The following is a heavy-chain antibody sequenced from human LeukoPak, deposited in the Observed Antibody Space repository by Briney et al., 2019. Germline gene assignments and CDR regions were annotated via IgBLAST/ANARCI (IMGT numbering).Heavy chain of an antibody. V-gene: IGHV4-59*01. CDR3: ARGRWYFPL. CDR1: GGSISTYY. CDR2: IYSSGST. J-gene: IGHJ2*01. Sequence: PSGTLSLTCAVSGGSISTYYWNWIRQPPGKGLEWIGYIYSSGSTTYNPSLKSRVTISVDTSKNQFSLILTSVTAADTAVYFCARGRWYFPLWGRGTLVTVSS.